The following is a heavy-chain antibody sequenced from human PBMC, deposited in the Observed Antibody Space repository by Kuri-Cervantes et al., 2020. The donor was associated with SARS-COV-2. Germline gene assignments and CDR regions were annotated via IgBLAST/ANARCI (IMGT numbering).Heavy chain of an antibody. Sequence: GESLKISCAASGFTFSSYAMSWVRQAPGKGLEWVSAISGSGGSTYYADSVKGRFTISRDNSKNTLYLQMNSLRAEDTAVYYCASPYYYDSSGYPDDAFDIWGQGTMVTVSS. CDR3: ASPYYYDSSGYPDDAFDI. V-gene: IGHV3-23*01. D-gene: IGHD3-22*01. J-gene: IGHJ3*02. CDR1: GFTFSSYA. CDR2: ISGSGGST.